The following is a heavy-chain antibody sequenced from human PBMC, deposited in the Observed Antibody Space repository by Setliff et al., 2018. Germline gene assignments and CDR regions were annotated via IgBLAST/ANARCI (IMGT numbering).Heavy chain of an antibody. CDR3: SRLVRYCTTTTCQRASGAEF. Sequence: ASVKVSCKASGYTFTSSGITWVRQAPGQGLEWMGWISAYTGNTNYAQKLQGRVTMTTDTSTSTAYMELRSLTSDDMAVYYCSRLVRYCTTTTCQRASGAEFWGQGTLVTVSS. V-gene: IGHV1-18*03. CDR2: ISAYTGNT. J-gene: IGHJ1*01. CDR1: GYTFTSSG. D-gene: IGHD2-8*01.